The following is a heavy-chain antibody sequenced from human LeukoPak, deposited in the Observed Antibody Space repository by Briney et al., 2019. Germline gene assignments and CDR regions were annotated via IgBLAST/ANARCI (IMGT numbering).Heavy chain of an antibody. CDR2: ISSSGSTI. V-gene: IGHV3-48*03. Sequence: TGGSLRLSCAASGFTFSSYEMNWVRQAPGKGLEWVSYISSSGSTIYYADSVKGRFTISRDNAKNTLYLQMNSLRAEDTAVYYCARTDYGDYGGGYWGQGTLVTVSS. J-gene: IGHJ4*02. CDR3: ARTDYGDYGGGY. D-gene: IGHD4-17*01. CDR1: GFTFSSYE.